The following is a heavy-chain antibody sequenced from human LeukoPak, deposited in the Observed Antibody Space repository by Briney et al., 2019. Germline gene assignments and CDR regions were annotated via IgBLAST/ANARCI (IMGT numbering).Heavy chain of an antibody. J-gene: IGHJ6*03. CDR3: ARARYETRIWPKSRYDYYHYMDV. D-gene: IGHD2-15*01. Sequence: ASVKVSCKASGYTFTSYVIHWVRQAPGQRLEWMGWINAGNGNTKYSQEFQDRVTITRDTPASTVYMELSSLRSGDMAVYYCARARYETRIWPKSRYDYYHYMDVWGKGTTVTVSS. V-gene: IGHV1-3*03. CDR1: GYTFTSYV. CDR2: INAGNGNT.